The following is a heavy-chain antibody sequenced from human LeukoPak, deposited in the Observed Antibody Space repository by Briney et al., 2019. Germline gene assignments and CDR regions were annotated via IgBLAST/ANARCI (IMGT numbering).Heavy chain of an antibody. CDR2: ISWDGGST. V-gene: IGHV3-43D*03. CDR3: AKTGEHRNSNHGYYYYYMDV. D-gene: IGHD4-11*01. J-gene: IGHJ6*03. CDR1: GFTFDDYA. Sequence: PGGSLRLSCAASGFTFDDYAMHWVRQAPGKGLEWVSLISWDGGSTYYADSVKGRFTISRDNSKNSLYLQMNSLRAEDTALYYCAKTGEHRNSNHGYYYYYMDVWGKGTTVTVSS.